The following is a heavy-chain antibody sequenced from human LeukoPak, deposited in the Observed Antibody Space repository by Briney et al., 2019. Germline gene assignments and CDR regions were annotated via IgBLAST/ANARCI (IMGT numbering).Heavy chain of an antibody. J-gene: IGHJ4*02. Sequence: GGSLRLSCAASGFTFSSYAMSWVRQAPGKGLEWVAAISGSGGRTYYADSVKGRFTISRDNSKNPLYLQVNSLRAEDTAVYYCAKDGPTVTTNWGQGTLVTVSS. CDR1: GFTFSSYA. D-gene: IGHD4-17*01. CDR3: AKDGPTVTTN. V-gene: IGHV3-23*01. CDR2: ISGSGGRT.